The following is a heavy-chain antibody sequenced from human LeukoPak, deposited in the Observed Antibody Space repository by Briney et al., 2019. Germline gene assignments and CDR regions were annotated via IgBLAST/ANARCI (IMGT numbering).Heavy chain of an antibody. D-gene: IGHD3-3*01. J-gene: IGHJ4*02. Sequence: PSETLSLTCTVSGGSISSGDYYWSWIRQPPGKGLEWIGYIYYSGSTYYNPSLKSRVTISVDTSKNQFSLKLSSVTAADTAVYYCARTYYGFWSGYYTLFDYWGQGTLVTVSS. CDR3: ARTYYGFWSGYYTLFDY. CDR2: IYYSGST. CDR1: GGSISSGDYY. V-gene: IGHV4-30-4*08.